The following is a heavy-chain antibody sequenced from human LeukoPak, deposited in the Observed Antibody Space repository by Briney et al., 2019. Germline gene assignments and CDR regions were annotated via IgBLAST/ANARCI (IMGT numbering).Heavy chain of an antibody. J-gene: IGHJ4*02. CDR3: ARHGTISSESYFDY. CDR2: IHNSVRT. Sequence: SETLSLTCSVSDGSVSSYYWSWIRQSPGKGLEWIGYIHNSVRTNYNPSLKSRVTGFVDTSKNQVSLRLSSVTSAGTAVYYCARHGTISSESYFDYWGQGALVTVSS. CDR1: DGSVSSYY. D-gene: IGHD1-14*01. V-gene: IGHV4-59*08.